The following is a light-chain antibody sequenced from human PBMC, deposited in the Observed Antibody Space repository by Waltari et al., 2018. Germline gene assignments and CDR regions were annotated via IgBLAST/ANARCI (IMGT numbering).Light chain of an antibody. CDR3: QVWDSESDHVV. Sequence: SYVLTQPPSVSVAPGKTATISCGGNNIGSKSVHWYQQKAGQAPVLVIYYDSDRPSGIPERISGPNSGDTATLTISRVEAGDEASYYCQVWDSESDHVVYGGGTKLTVL. J-gene: IGLJ2*01. V-gene: IGLV3-21*04. CDR1: NIGSKS. CDR2: YDS.